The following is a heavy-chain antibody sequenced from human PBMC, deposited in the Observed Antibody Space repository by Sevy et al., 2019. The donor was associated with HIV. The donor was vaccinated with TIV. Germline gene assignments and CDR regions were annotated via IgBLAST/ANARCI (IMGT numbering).Heavy chain of an antibody. D-gene: IGHD3-3*01. V-gene: IGHV4-4*07. CDR2: IYSSGST. Sequence: SETLSLTCTVSGGSISSYYWSWIRQPAGKGLEWIGRIYSSGSTNYNPSLKSRVTMSVDTSKNQFSLKLSSVTAADTAVYYCARTPDFWSGYTLGYWGQGTLVTVSS. J-gene: IGHJ4*02. CDR1: GGSISSYY. CDR3: ARTPDFWSGYTLGY.